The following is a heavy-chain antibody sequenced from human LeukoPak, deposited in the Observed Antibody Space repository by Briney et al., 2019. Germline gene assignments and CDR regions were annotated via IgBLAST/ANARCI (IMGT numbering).Heavy chain of an antibody. Sequence: SETLSLACSVSRGSITNNNYFWGWIRQSPAKGLEWIGNIFYSGTTYYNPSLPSLKGRITILVDTSKNQFSLKLRSVTAADTAIYYCASLRKRGGAFDIWGQGRMVTVSS. CDR1: RGSITNNNYF. CDR2: IFYSGTT. J-gene: IGHJ3*02. V-gene: IGHV4-39*07. CDR3: ASLRKRGGAFDI.